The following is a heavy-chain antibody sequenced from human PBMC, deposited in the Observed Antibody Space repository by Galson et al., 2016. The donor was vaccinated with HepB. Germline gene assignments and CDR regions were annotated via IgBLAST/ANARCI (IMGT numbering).Heavy chain of an antibody. CDR2: IYAGDSDT. J-gene: IGHJ4*02. CDR1: GYKFSSSW. D-gene: IGHD3-9*01. V-gene: IGHV5-51*01. Sequence: QSGAEVKEPGESLQIPCKASGYKFSSSWIGWVRQVPGKGLEWMGVIYAGDSDTRYSPSFQGQVTISADEATTTAYVQWSSLRASDTAIYYCARRDDSLTGYSYWGQGTLVTVS. CDR3: ARRDDSLTGYSY.